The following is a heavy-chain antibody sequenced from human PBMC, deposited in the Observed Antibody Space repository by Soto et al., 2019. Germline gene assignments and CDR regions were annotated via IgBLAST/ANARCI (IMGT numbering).Heavy chain of an antibody. V-gene: IGHV4-38-2*01. D-gene: IGHD3-3*01. CDR1: GYSITSSTF. CDR3: ARGIYDFWSGLYGLDV. CDR2: IHHSGTT. Sequence: SETLSLTCAVSGYSITSSTFWGWIRQPPGKGLEWIGSIHHSGTTYPVASLQSRVTMSADTSKNQISLRLSSVTTADTAMYYCARGIYDFWSGLYGLDVWGQGAQVTVSS. J-gene: IGHJ6*01.